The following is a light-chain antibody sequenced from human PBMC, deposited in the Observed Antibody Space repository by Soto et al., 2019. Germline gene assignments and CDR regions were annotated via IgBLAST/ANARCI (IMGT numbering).Light chain of an antibody. CDR1: QSVTNSY. CDR2: GAS. V-gene: IGKV3-20*01. CDR3: QQYGSSPQT. J-gene: IGKJ2*01. Sequence: EIVLTQSPGSLSLSPGERATLSCRASQSVTNSYLAWYQQKPGQAPRLLMYGASTRATGIPDRFSGSGSGTDFTLTIIRLEAEDFAVYYCQQYGSSPQTFGQGPKLEIK.